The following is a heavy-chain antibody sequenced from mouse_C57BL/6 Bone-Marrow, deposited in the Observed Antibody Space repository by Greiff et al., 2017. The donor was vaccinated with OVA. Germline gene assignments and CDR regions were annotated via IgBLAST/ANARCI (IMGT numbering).Heavy chain of an antibody. CDR1: GFNIKDDY. J-gene: IGHJ1*03. CDR2: IDPDNGDT. Sequence: VQLQQSGAELVRPGASVKLSCTASGFNIKDDYMHWVKQRPEQGLEWIGWIDPDNGDTEYASKFQGKATITADTSSNTAYLQLSSLTSEDTAVYYCTTYGYDRYFDVWGTGTTVTVSS. D-gene: IGHD2-2*01. CDR3: TTYGYDRYFDV. V-gene: IGHV14-4*01.